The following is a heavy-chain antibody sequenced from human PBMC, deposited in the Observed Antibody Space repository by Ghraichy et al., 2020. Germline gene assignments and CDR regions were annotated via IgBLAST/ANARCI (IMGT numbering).Heavy chain of an antibody. J-gene: IGHJ4*02. CDR1: GFSISGTH. V-gene: IGHV3-73*01. CDR2: IRSRVDNYAA. CDR3: TRQTDSCHDY. D-gene: IGHD2-2*01. Sequence: WGSLRLSCAASGFSISGTHMHWVRQASGKGLERVGHIRSRVDNYAAAYGASVEGRFTITRDESENKVFLQMHSLKIEDTAVYYCTRQTDSCHDYWGQGTLVTVSS.